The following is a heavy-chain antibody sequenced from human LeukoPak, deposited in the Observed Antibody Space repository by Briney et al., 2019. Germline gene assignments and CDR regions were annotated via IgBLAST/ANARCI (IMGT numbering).Heavy chain of an antibody. D-gene: IGHD3-10*01. J-gene: IGHJ5*02. CDR3: ARTPRGLPSFNWFDP. CDR2: ISPYNGNT. Sequence: VASVKVSCKASGYTFTSYGINWVRQAPGQGLEWVGWISPYNGNTNSAQKLQGRVTMNTDTSTTTAYMELRSLRSDDTAVYYCARTPRGLPSFNWFDPWGQGTLVTVSS. CDR1: GYTFTSYG. V-gene: IGHV1-18*01.